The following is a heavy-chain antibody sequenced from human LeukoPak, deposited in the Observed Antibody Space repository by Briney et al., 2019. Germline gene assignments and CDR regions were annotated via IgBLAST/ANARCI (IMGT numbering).Heavy chain of an antibody. D-gene: IGHD7-27*01. CDR3: ARDLQLGGTDY. Sequence: GGSLRLSCAASGFSFNNYAMYWVRQAPGKGLEYVSAISSNGGSTYYANSVKGRFTISRDNSKNTLYLQMGSLRAEDMAVYYCARDLQLGGTDYWGQGTLVTASS. CDR2: ISSNGGST. CDR1: GFSFNNYA. J-gene: IGHJ4*02. V-gene: IGHV3-64*01.